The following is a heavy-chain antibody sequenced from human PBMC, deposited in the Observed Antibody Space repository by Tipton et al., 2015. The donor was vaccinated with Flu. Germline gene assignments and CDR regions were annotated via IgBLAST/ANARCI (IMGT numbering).Heavy chain of an antibody. V-gene: IGHV4-59*12. CDR3: ARNLDYGDPGNY. J-gene: IGHJ4*02. D-gene: IGHD4/OR15-4a*01. CDR1: GGSISNYI. Sequence: LRLSCTVSGGSISNYIWSWVRQPPGKGLEWIGYIYYSETIKYNPSLKSRVIISVDKSKNQFSLRLTSVTAADTAVYYCARNLDYGDPGNYWGQGTLVTVSS. CDR2: IYYSETI.